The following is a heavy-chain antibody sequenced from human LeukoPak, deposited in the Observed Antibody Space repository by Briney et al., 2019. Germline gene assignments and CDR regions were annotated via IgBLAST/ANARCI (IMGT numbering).Heavy chain of an antibody. Sequence: SETLSLTCTVSGGSISSYYWSWIRQPPGKRLEWIGYIYYSGSTNYNPSLKSRVTISVDTSKNQFSLKLSSVTAADTAVYYCARLGDILTGYGASFDYWGQGTLVTVSS. V-gene: IGHV4-59*01. CDR2: IYYSGST. CDR3: ARLGDILTGYGASFDY. CDR1: GGSISSYY. J-gene: IGHJ4*02. D-gene: IGHD3-9*01.